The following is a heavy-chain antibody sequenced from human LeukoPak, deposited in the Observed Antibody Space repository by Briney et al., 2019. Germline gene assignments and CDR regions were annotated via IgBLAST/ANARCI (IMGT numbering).Heavy chain of an antibody. CDR1: GFTFSEYN. CDR2: ISTNGGTT. Sequence: GGSLRLSYAASGFTFSEYNMHWVRQAPGKGLEYVSAISTNGGTTHYADSVKGRFTISRDDSKSTLDLQMGSLRPEDMAVYYCARGFRFYGSGIDCWGQGTLVTV. J-gene: IGHJ4*02. D-gene: IGHD3-10*01. CDR3: ARGFRFYGSGIDC. V-gene: IGHV3-64*02.